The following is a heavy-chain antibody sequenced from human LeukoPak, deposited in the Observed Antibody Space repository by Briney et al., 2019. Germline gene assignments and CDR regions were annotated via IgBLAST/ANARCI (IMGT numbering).Heavy chain of an antibody. CDR2: IYHSGST. CDR3: ASVSYYYGSGSYVY. Sequence: SQTLSLTCAVSGGSISSGGYSWSWIRQPPGKGLEWIGYIYHSGSTYYNPSLKSRVTISVDRSKNQFSLKLSSVTAADTAVYYCASVSYYYGSGSYVYWGQGTLVTVSS. V-gene: IGHV4-30-2*01. J-gene: IGHJ4*02. CDR1: GGSISSGGYS. D-gene: IGHD3-10*01.